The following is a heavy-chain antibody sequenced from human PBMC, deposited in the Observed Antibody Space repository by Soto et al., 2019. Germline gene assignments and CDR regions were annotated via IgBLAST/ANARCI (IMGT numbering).Heavy chain of an antibody. CDR3: AKAKYSKFYYYGMDV. CDR1: GFTFSSYF. J-gene: IGHJ6*02. V-gene: IGHV3-23*01. D-gene: IGHD4-4*01. Sequence: GSLRLSCASSGFTFSSYFMSWVRQAPGKGLEWVSAIDGTGCSTYYADSVKGRFTISRDNSKNTLYLQMNSLRAEDRAVYYCAKAKYSKFYYYGMDVWGQGTTVTVSS. CDR2: IDGTGCST.